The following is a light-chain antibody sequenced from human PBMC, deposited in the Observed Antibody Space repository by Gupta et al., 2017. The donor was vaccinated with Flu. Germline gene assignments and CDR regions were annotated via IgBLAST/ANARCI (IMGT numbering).Light chain of an antibody. Sequence: ELVMTQSPATLSAAPGERTTLSSRASQDISNSVDWYQQRPGQAPRLLIYGASTRATGIPARFSGSGSGTDFTLTISSLQSEDVAVYCCQQYREWPYSFGQGTKLEIQ. V-gene: IGKV3-15*01. J-gene: IGKJ2*03. CDR3: QQYREWPYS. CDR1: QDISNS. CDR2: GAS.